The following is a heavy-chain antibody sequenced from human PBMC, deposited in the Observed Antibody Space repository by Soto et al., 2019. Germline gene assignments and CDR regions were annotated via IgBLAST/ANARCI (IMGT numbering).Heavy chain of an antibody. CDR3: ARISVGYYGSGSYPHPIYYYYGMGV. D-gene: IGHD3-10*01. CDR2: IYPGDSDT. CDR1: GYSVTSYW. V-gene: IGHV5-51*01. J-gene: IGHJ6*02. Sequence: GESLKIAWKGSGYSVTSYWIGWVRQRPGKGLEWMGIIYPGDSDTRYSPAFQGHFTISADNSISTAYLQWISPKASDTAMDYCARISVGYYGSGSYPHPIYYYYGMGVWGQGTTVTVSS.